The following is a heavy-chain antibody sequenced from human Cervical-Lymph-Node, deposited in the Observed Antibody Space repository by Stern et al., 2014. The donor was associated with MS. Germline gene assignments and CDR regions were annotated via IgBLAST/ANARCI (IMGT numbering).Heavy chain of an antibody. D-gene: IGHD6-19*01. CDR2: ISHDGSKK. CDR1: GFTFSTYG. Sequence: VHLVESGGGVVQPGRSLRLSCAGSGFTFSTYGMHWVRQAPGKGLECVALISHDGSKKYYVDSVKGRFTISRDNSKNTMYVHMNSLRDEDTAVYYCAKDRGSGWSLDYWGQGTLVIVSS. CDR3: AKDRGSGWSLDY. V-gene: IGHV3-30*18. J-gene: IGHJ4*02.